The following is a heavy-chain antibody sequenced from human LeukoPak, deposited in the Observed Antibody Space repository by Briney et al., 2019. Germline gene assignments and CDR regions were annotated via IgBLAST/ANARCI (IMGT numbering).Heavy chain of an antibody. J-gene: IGHJ5*02. Sequence: PGGSLRLSCAASGFTFNCAMSWVRQAPGKGLEWVSSISGSGGSTYYADSVKGRFTISRDNSKNTLYLQMNSLRAEDTTVYYCAKGGRSSAVNWFDPWGQGTLVTVSS. V-gene: IGHV3-23*01. CDR1: GFTFNCA. CDR3: AKGGRSSAVNWFDP. D-gene: IGHD6-6*01. CDR2: ISGSGGST.